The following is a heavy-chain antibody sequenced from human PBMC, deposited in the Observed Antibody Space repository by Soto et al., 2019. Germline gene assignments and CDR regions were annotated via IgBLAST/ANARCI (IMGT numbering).Heavy chain of an antibody. J-gene: IGHJ4*02. V-gene: IGHV3-21*01. CDR2: ITSSSRDV. CDR3: VKEVEGLDY. CDR1: GFTFSSHT. Sequence: EVQLVESGGGLVKPGGSLRLSCAASGFTFSSHTMNWVRQAPGKGLEWVSSITSSSRDVFYADSVKGRFTISRDNAKSSLYLQMNSLRADDTAVYYCVKEVEGLDYWGQGTLVTVSS. D-gene: IGHD1-1*01.